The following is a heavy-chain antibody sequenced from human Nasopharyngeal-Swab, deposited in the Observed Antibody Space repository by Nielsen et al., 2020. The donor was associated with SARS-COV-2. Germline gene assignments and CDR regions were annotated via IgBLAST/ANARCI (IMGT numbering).Heavy chain of an antibody. CDR2: MNLDSGDT. V-gene: IGHV1-8*01. CDR3: ARGPRPKRHLDY. Sequence: ASVKVSCKTSGYTFASFDINWVRQATGRGLEWVGWMNLDSGDTHYAQEFQGKVTLTRDTSRSTAYMKLSSLRSEDTAVYYCARGPRPKRHLDYWGQGTLVTVSS. D-gene: IGHD1-1*01. J-gene: IGHJ4*02. CDR1: GYTFASFD.